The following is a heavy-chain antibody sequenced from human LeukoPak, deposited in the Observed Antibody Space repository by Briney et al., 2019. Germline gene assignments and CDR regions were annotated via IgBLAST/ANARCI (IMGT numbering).Heavy chain of an antibody. Sequence: PGGSLRLSCAASGFTFSSYWMSWVRQAPGKGLEWVSAISGSGGSTYYADSVRGRFTISRDNSKNTLYLQMNSLRAEDTAVYYCAKIGRYIAAAGAFDYWGQGTLVTVSS. CDR3: AKIGRYIAAAGAFDY. CDR1: GFTFSSYW. D-gene: IGHD6-13*01. J-gene: IGHJ4*02. CDR2: ISGSGGST. V-gene: IGHV3-23*01.